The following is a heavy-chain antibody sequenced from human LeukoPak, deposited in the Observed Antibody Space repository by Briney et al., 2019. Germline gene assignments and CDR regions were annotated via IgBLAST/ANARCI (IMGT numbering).Heavy chain of an antibody. CDR3: ARAHYDSSDFEYFQH. V-gene: IGHV1-2*02. CDR1: GYTFTDYY. D-gene: IGHD3-22*01. J-gene: IGHJ1*01. Sequence: GASVKVSCKAAGYTFTDYYMHWVRQAPGQGLEWMGWINPNSGGTNSAQKFQGRVTMTSDTSISTAYMELSRLRSDDTAVFFCARAHYDSSDFEYFQHWGQGTLVTVSS. CDR2: INPNSGGT.